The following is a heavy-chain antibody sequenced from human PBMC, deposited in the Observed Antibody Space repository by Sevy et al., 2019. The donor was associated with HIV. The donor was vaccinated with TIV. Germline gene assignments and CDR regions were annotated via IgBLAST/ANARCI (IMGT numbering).Heavy chain of an antibody. CDR2: IKSKTDGGTT. D-gene: IGHD4-17*01. CDR1: GFTFSNAW. J-gene: IGHJ6*02. V-gene: IGHV3-15*01. Sequence: GGSLRLSCAASGFTFSNAWMSWVRQAPGKGLEWVGRIKSKTDGGTTDYAAPVKGRFTISRDDSKNTLYLQMNSLKTEDTAVYYCTTDLSGDAYYYYGMDVWGQWTTVTVSS. CDR3: TTDLSGDAYYYYGMDV.